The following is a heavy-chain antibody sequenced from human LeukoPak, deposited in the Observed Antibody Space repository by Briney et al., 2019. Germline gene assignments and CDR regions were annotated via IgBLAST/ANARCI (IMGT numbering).Heavy chain of an antibody. CDR2: IYYSGGT. CDR1: GGSISSSSYY. D-gene: IGHD3-16*01. V-gene: IGHV4-39*01. J-gene: IGHJ4*02. CDR3: ARCIMITFGGVLFDY. Sequence: SETLSLTCTVSGGSISSSSYYWGWIRQPPGKGLEWIGSIYYSGGTYYNPSLKSRVTISVDTSKNQFSLKLSSMTAADTAVYYCARCIMITFGGVLFDYWGQGTLVTVSS.